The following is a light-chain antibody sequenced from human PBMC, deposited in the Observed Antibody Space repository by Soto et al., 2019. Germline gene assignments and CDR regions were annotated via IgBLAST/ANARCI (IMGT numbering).Light chain of an antibody. V-gene: IGLV2-14*01. CDR2: EVS. CDR3: SSYTSSSTLPFV. CDR1: SSDVGGYNY. Sequence: QTPLTKPASVSGSPGQSITISCTGTSSDVGGYNYVSWYQQHPGKAPKLMIYEVSNRPSGVSNRFSGSKSGNTASLTISGLQAEDEADYYCSSYTSSSTLPFVFGTGTKVTVL. J-gene: IGLJ1*01.